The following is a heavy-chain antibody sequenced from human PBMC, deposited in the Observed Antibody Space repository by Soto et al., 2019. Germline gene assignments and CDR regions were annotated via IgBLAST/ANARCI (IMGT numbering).Heavy chain of an antibody. CDR1: GYSISSGYF. V-gene: IGHV4-38-2*02. CDR2: ISHSGNT. J-gene: IGHJ6*02. CDR3: ARDLGHRSGGMDV. D-gene: IGHD3-10*01. Sequence: SETLSLTCAVSGYSISSGYFWGWIRQPPGKGLEWIGSISHSGNTYYSPSLKRRVTISADTSKNQFSLKLSSVTAADTAVYYCARDLGHRSGGMDVWGQGPTVTVSS.